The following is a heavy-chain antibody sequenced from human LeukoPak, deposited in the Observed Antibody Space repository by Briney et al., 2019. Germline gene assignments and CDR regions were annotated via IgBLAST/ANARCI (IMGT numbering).Heavy chain of an antibody. J-gene: IGHJ4*02. CDR1: GYSISSGYY. V-gene: IGHV4-38-2*02. Sequence: SETLSLTCTVSGYSISSGYYWGWIRQPPGKGLEWIGSIYHSGSTYYNPSLKSRVTISVDTSKNQFSLKLSSVTAADTAVYYCARGTTFDYWGQGTLVTVSS. CDR3: ARGTTFDY. D-gene: IGHD2/OR15-2a*01. CDR2: IYHSGST.